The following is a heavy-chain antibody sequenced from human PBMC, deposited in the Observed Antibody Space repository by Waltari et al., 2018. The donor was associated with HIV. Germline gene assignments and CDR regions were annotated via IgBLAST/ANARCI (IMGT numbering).Heavy chain of an antibody. D-gene: IGHD3-10*01. CDR1: GPSISSRRYY. Sequence: QLLLQESGPGLVRPSETLSLTCTVTGPSISSRRYYWGWVRQPPGKGLEWRVSTMYSGSTYNNPSLKSRVAISVDTSRNQFSLNLTSVTAADTALYYCARHDGTSYYFGSDMNPRPFSFWFASWGQGILVTVSS. V-gene: IGHV4-39*01. CDR2: TMYSGST. CDR3: ARHDGTSYYFGSDMNPRPFSFWFAS. J-gene: IGHJ5*01.